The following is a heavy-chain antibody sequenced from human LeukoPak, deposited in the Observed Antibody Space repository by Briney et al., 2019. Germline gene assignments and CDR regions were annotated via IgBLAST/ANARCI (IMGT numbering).Heavy chain of an antibody. V-gene: IGHV3-9*01. J-gene: IGHJ3*02. CDR2: ISWNSGSI. CDR3: AKWDRVATIGAFDI. CDR1: GFTFDDYA. D-gene: IGHD5-12*01. Sequence: GRSLRLSCAASGFTFDDYAMHWVRQAPGKGLEWVSGISWNSGSIGYADSVKGRFTISRDNSKNTLYLQMNSLRAEDTAVYYCAKWDRVATIGAFDIWGQGTMVTVSS.